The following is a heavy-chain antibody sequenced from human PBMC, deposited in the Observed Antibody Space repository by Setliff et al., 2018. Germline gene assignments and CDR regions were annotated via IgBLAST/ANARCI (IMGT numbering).Heavy chain of an antibody. J-gene: IGHJ4*02. V-gene: IGHV5-51*01. D-gene: IGHD6-6*01. CDR3: ARLRTDSSSSEISGNYFDC. CDR1: GYSFTSYW. CDR2: IYPGDSDT. Sequence: GASLKISCKGSGYSFTSYWIGWVRQMPGKGLECMGIIYPGDSDTSYSPSFQGQVTITADKSISTAYLQWSSLKASDTAMYYCARLRTDSSSSEISGNYFDCWGQGTLVTVSS.